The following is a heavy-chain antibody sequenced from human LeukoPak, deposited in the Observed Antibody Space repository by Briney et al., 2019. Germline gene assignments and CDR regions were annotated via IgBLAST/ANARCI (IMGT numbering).Heavy chain of an antibody. V-gene: IGHV3-7*01. CDR1: GFTFENYR. D-gene: IGHD5-18*01. J-gene: IGHJ4*02. CDR2: IKQDGSVE. CDR3: ARWAGVTDY. Sequence: GGSLRLSCVASGFTFENYRMSWVRQAPGKGPEWVANIKQDGSVEHYMDSVKGRFTISRDNAKNSLILQMNSLRAEDTAVYYCARWAGVTDYWGQGTLVTVSS.